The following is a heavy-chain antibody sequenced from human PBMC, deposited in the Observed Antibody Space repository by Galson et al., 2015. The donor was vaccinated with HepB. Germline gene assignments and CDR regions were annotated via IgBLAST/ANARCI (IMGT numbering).Heavy chain of an antibody. J-gene: IGHJ6*02. CDR1: GFTFDDYG. D-gene: IGHD6-19*01. CDR2: INWNGGST. Sequence: SLRLSCAASGFTFDDYGMSWVRQAPGKGLEWVSGINWNGGSTGYADSVKGRFTISRDNAKNSLYLQMNSLRAEDTALYYCARDSKVYNSGLIYYYGMDVWGQGTTVTVSS. CDR3: ARDSKVYNSGLIYYYGMDV. V-gene: IGHV3-20*04.